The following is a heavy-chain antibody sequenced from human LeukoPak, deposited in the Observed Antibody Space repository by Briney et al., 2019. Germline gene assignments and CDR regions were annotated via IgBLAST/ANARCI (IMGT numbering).Heavy chain of an antibody. CDR3: ASLGRGWD. D-gene: IGHD1-26*01. J-gene: IGHJ4*02. Sequence: SETLSLTCAVSGYSISSGYYWGWIRQPPGKGLEWIGSIYHSGSTYYNPSLKSRVTISVDTSKNQFSLKLSSVTAADTAVYYCASLGRGWDWCQGTLVTVSS. CDR2: IYHSGST. V-gene: IGHV4-38-2*01. CDR1: GYSISSGYY.